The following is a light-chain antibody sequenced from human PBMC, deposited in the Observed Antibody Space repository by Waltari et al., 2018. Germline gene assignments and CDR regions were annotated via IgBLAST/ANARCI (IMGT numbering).Light chain of an antibody. CDR3: VLYMGSGISV. J-gene: IGLJ3*02. CDR2: STN. V-gene: IGLV8-61*01. Sequence: QTVVTQEPSFSVSPGGTVPLPCGLSSGSVSTSYYPSWYQQTPGQAPRTLIYSTNTRSSGVPDRFSGSILGNKAALTITGAQADDESDYYCVLYMGSGISVFGGGTKLTVL. CDR1: SGSVSTSYY.